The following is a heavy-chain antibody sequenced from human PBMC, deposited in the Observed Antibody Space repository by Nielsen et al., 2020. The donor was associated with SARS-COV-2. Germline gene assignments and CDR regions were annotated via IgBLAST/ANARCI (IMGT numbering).Heavy chain of an antibody. CDR3: ARALLSGYSSSWYGSPTLLWFDP. J-gene: IGHJ5*02. V-gene: IGHV4-28*03. Sequence: WIRQPPGKGLEWIGYIYYSGSTYYNPSLKSRVTISVDTSKNQFSLKLRSVTAADTAVYYCARALLSGYSSSWYGSPTLLWFDPWGQGTLVTVSS. CDR2: IYYSGST. D-gene: IGHD6-13*01.